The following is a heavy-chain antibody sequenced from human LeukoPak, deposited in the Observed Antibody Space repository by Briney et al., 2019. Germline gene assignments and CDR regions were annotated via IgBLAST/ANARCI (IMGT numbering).Heavy chain of an antibody. CDR1: GFTFSSYS. D-gene: IGHD6-19*01. J-gene: IGHJ4*02. V-gene: IGHV3-21*01. CDR2: ISNSSSYI. Sequence: GGSLRLSCAASGFTFSSYSMNWVRQAPGEGLEWVSSISNSSSYIYYADSVKGRFTISRDNAKNSLYLQMNSLRAEDTAVYYCARDNMAGDRGSFDYWGQGTLVTVSS. CDR3: ARDNMAGDRGSFDY.